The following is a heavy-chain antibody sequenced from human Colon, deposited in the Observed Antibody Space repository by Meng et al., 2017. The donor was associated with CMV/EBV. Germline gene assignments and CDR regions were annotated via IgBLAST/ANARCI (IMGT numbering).Heavy chain of an antibody. D-gene: IGHD5-24*01. V-gene: IGHV3-74*03. J-gene: IGHJ4*02. CDR2: LNNDGTYM. Sequence: CAASGFTLSSYWMHWVRQAPGKGLVWVARLNNDGTYMTYADSVRGRFSISRDNAQNTVYLQMNRLTADDTAVYYCARPRDGYSPFDLWGQGTLVTVSS. CDR3: ARPRDGYSPFDL. CDR1: GFTLSSYW.